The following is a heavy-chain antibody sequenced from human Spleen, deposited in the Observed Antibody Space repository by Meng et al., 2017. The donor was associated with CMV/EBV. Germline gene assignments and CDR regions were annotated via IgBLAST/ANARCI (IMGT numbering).Heavy chain of an antibody. D-gene: IGHD3-16*01. CDR2: IIGSNKYI. V-gene: IGHV3-21*01. J-gene: IGHJ4*02. Sequence: GGSLRLSCAASGFTFSNYSMNWVRQAPGRGLEWVSSIIGSNKYIYYADSLKGRFTISRDNAKNTLYLQMNSLRAEDTAVYYCARVLRGVYYFDYWGQGTLVTVSS. CDR1: GFTFSNYS. CDR3: ARVLRGVYYFDY.